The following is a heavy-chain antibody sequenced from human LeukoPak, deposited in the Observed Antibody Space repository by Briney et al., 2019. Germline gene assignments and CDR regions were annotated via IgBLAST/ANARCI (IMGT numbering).Heavy chain of an antibody. CDR1: GGSISSSSYY. D-gene: IGHD3-22*01. Sequence: SETLSLTCTVSGGSISSSSYYWGWIRQPPGKGLEWIGSIYYSGSTYYNPSPKSRVTISVDTSKNQFSLKLSSVTAADTAVYYCARVIYYYDSSGYYYAFDYWGQGTLVTVSS. CDR2: IYYSGST. V-gene: IGHV4-39*01. CDR3: ARVIYYYDSSGYYYAFDY. J-gene: IGHJ4*02.